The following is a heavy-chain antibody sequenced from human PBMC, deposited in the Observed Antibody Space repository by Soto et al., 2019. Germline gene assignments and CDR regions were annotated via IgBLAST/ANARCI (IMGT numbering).Heavy chain of an antibody. J-gene: IGHJ4*02. D-gene: IGHD1-26*01. Sequence: PSETLSLTCTVSGGSINSGGCFWTWVRQHPGKGLEWIGYMYNSGTTYYTSSPKSRVNISGDTSKNQFSLRLSSVTAADTAVYYCARAKGGSFFDHWGQGTLVTVSS. CDR1: GGSINSGGCF. CDR2: MYNSGTT. CDR3: ARAKGGSFFDH. V-gene: IGHV4-31*03.